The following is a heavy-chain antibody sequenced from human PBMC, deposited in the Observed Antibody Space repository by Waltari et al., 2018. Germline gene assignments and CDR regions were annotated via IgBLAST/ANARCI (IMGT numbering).Heavy chain of an antibody. J-gene: IGHJ6*02. CDR1: GFSFDNFA. CDR3: AKGVSSWYSFGMDV. D-gene: IGHD6-13*01. CDR2: ISWDSRAI. V-gene: IGHV3-9*03. Sequence: EVKVVESGGGLVQPGRSLRLSCTGSGFSFDNFAMHWVRPAPGEGREWVSEISWDSRAIGYADAVKGRFTISRDNARNSVYLQMNSLRSEDMALYYCAKGVSSWYSFGMDVWGQGTTVTVSS.